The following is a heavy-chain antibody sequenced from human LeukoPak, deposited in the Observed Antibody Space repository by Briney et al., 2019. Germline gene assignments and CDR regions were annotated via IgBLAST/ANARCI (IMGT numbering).Heavy chain of an antibody. V-gene: IGHV3-23*01. Sequence: GGSLRLSCSASGFTFSSYSMNWVRQAPGKGLEWVSAISGSGGSTYYADSVKGRFTISRDNSKNTLYLQMNSLRAEDMAVYYRAKDPAGGGEFDYWGQGTLVTVSS. CDR3: AKDPAGGGEFDY. CDR1: GFTFSSYS. J-gene: IGHJ4*02. D-gene: IGHD6-13*01. CDR2: ISGSGGST.